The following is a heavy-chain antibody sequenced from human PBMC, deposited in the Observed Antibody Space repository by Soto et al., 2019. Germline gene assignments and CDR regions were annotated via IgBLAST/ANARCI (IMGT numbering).Heavy chain of an antibody. CDR3: VRGPLYGTQNWFDP. V-gene: IGHV1-8*01. J-gene: IGHJ5*02. Sequence: GASVKVSCKASGYTFTSYDINWVRQATGQGLEWMGWMNPNSGNTGYAQKFQGRVTMTRNTSISTAYMELSSLRSEDTAVYYCVRGPLYGTQNWFDPWGQGTLVTVSS. CDR2: MNPNSGNT. D-gene: IGHD3-16*01. CDR1: GYTFTSYD.